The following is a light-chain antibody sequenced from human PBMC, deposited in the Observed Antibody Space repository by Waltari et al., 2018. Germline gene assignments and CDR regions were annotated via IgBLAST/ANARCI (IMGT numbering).Light chain of an antibody. CDR3: CSYVGGAKVT. CDR1: ASDAGPSNL. J-gene: IGLJ2*01. CDR2: DGD. V-gene: IGLV2-23*01. Sequence: QSALTQPASVSGSPGQSITFSCTGTASDAGPSNLVSWYQHHPGTAPKLIIYDGDKRPSGVSSRFSASKSGDTASLTISGLQSEDEADYYCCSYVGGAKVTFGGGTKVTVL.